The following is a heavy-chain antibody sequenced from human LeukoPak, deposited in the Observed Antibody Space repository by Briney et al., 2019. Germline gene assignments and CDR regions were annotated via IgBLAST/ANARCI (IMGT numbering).Heavy chain of an antibody. J-gene: IGHJ6*04. CDR3: AKAPGYPAGTPLRYYYGMDV. CDR1: GFTFSSYG. CDR2: ISYDGSNK. Sequence: GGSLRLSCAASGFTFSSYGMHWVRQAPGKGLEWVAVISYDGSNKYYADSVKGRFTISRDNPKNTLYLQMNSLRAEDTAVYYCAKAPGYPAGTPLRYYYGMDVWGKGTTVTVSS. D-gene: IGHD6-13*01. V-gene: IGHV3-30*18.